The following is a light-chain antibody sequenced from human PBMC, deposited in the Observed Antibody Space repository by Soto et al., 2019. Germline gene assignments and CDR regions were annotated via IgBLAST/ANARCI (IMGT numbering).Light chain of an antibody. V-gene: IGKV1-5*01. Sequence: DIQMTQSPSTLSASVGDSVTISCRASQSFNTWLAWYQQKPGKAPKLLIFDASNLESGVPARFSGGRYGTEFTLTICSLQPDDFATYYCQQYTNTNNPWMFGQGTKVDIK. CDR1: QSFNTW. CDR3: QQYTNTNNPWM. J-gene: IGKJ1*01. CDR2: DAS.